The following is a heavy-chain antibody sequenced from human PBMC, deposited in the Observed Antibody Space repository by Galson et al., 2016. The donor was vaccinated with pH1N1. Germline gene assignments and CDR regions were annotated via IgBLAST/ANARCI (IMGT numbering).Heavy chain of an antibody. CDR3: AKLVYDFWSGYYRHFDY. CDR1: GFTFSRYA. J-gene: IGHJ4*02. Sequence: SLRLSCAASGFTFSRYAMSWVRQAPGKGLEWVSAIRGSGDDTYYATSVKGRFTISRDNSKNTPYLQMNSLRGDDTVVYYCAKLVYDFWSGYYRHFDYWGQGTLVTVSS. V-gene: IGHV3-23*01. D-gene: IGHD3-3*01. CDR2: IRGSGDDT.